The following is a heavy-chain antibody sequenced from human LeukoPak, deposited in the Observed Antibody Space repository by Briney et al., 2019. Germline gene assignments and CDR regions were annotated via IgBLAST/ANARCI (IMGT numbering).Heavy chain of an antibody. D-gene: IGHD1-26*01. J-gene: IGHJ5*02. CDR3: ARGGFGLGVGATRGLNWFDP. V-gene: IGHV1-46*01. Sequence: ASVKVSCMSSGYSFTSHYIHWVRQAPGQGLEWMGRINPNGGTTTSAQKFQGRVTITRDTSTSTVYMELRSLRSEDTAVYYCARGGFGLGVGATRGLNWFDPWGQGTLVTVSS. CDR1: GYSFTSHY. CDR2: INPNGGTT.